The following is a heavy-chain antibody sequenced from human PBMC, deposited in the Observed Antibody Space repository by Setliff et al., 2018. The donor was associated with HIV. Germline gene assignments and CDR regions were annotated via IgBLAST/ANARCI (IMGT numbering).Heavy chain of an antibody. CDR1: GYTFTYRY. J-gene: IGHJ3*02. D-gene: IGHD3-22*01. CDR3: ATCLAPNQPPSNYDSSGSDTFDI. Sequence: ASVKVSCKASGYTFTYRYLHWVRQAPGQALEWMGWITPFNGNTNYAQKFQDRVTITRDRSMSTAYMELSSLRSEDTAMYYCATCLAPNQPPSNYDSSGSDTFDIWGQGTMVTVS. V-gene: IGHV1-45*02. CDR2: ITPFNGNT.